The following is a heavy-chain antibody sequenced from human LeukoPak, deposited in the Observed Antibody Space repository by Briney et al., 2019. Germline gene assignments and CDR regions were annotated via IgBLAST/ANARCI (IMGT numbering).Heavy chain of an antibody. V-gene: IGHV4-34*01. Sequence: SETLSLTCAVYGGSFSGDYWSWIRQPPGKGLEWIGEINHSGSTNYNPSLKSRVTISVDTSKNQFSLKLSSVTAADTAVYYCARGYYDFWSGDAFDIWGQGTMVTVSS. J-gene: IGHJ3*02. CDR2: INHSGST. CDR1: GGSFSGDY. CDR3: ARGYYDFWSGDAFDI. D-gene: IGHD3-3*01.